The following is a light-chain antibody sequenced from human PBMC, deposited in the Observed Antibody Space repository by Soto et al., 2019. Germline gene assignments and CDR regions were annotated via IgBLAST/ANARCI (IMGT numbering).Light chain of an antibody. CDR3: FSYTRRDTYV. CDR1: NNDVGGYKG. V-gene: IGLV2-18*02. J-gene: IGLJ1*01. Sequence: QSALTQAPSVAGSPGQSVTISCTGTNNDVGGYKGVSWYQQSPGTAPKLIIYEVSNRPSGVPGRFSGSKSGNTASLTISGXXAEDEADYYCFSYTRRDTYVXGPGTKLTVL. CDR2: EVS.